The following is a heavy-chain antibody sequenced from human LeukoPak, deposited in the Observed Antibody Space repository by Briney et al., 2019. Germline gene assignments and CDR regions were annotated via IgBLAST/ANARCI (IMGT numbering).Heavy chain of an antibody. Sequence: PGGSLRPSCVASGFPFGSYWMTWVRQAPGKGLEWVANIKQDGSKKSYVDSVKGRFTISRDNAKNSLYLQMNSLRAEDTAIYYCTRVGYIDEGIDYWGQGTLVTVSS. D-gene: IGHD5-24*01. J-gene: IGHJ4*02. CDR3: TRVGYIDEGIDY. CDR1: GFPFGSYW. V-gene: IGHV3-7*04. CDR2: IKQDGSKK.